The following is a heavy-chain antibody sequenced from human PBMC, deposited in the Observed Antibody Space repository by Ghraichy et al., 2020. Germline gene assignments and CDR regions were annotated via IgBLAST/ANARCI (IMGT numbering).Heavy chain of an antibody. CDR1: GYTFTSYC. Sequence: ASVKVSCKASGYTFTSYCFGWVRQAPGQGLEGMGWISAYTGNTNYAQNFQGRVTMTTDTSTSTAYMELRSLRSDDTAVYYCAREKWRMYGSGSCFDSWGQGTLVTVSS. J-gene: IGHJ4*02. V-gene: IGHV1-18*01. CDR2: ISAYTGNT. D-gene: IGHD3-10*01. CDR3: AREKWRMYGSGSCFDS.